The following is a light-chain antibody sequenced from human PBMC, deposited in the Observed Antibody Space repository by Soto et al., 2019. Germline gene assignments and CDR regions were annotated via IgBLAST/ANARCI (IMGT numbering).Light chain of an antibody. V-gene: IGKV4-1*01. CDR2: WAS. CDR3: HHYYTTPPGT. Sequence: DIVMTQSPDSLAVSLGETATINCRASQSILYSSNNKNYLAWYQQKPGQPPKLLIYWASTRDSGVPGRFSGSGSETDFTLTISSLQPEDVAIYYCHHYYTTPPGTFGRGTKVEIK. CDR1: QSILYSSNNKNY. J-gene: IGKJ4*02.